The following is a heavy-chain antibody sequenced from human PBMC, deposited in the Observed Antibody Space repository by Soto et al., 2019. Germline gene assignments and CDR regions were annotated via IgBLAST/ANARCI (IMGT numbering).Heavy chain of an antibody. Sequence: SETLSLTCAVYGGSFSGYYWSWIRQPPGKGLEWIGEINHSGSTNYNPSLKSRVTISVDTSKNQFSLKLSSVTAADTAVYYCARGIAARLGGYYYYYGMDVWGQGTTVTVSS. CDR1: GGSFSGYY. V-gene: IGHV4-34*01. CDR2: INHSGST. D-gene: IGHD6-6*01. CDR3: ARGIAARLGGYYYYYGMDV. J-gene: IGHJ6*02.